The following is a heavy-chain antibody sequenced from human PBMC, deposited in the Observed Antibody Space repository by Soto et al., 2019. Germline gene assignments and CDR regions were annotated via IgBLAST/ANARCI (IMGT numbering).Heavy chain of an antibody. D-gene: IGHD1-1*01. CDR1: GVTISSYS. CDR2: ISSSSSTT. V-gene: IGHV3-48*01. Sequence: GGTLRLSWTVSGVTISSYSGNWVRNAQGKGLEWVSYISSSSSTTYYADSVRGRFTISRDNSKNTLYLQMNSLRVEVTAVYYCAKKVPGSNPLDSWGQGALVTVSS. CDR3: AKKVPGSNPLDS. J-gene: IGHJ4*02.